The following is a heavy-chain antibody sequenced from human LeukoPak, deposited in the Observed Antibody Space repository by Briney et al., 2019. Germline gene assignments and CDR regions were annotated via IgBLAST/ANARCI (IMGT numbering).Heavy chain of an antibody. CDR1: GYTFTGYY. Sequence: ASVKVSCKASGYTFTGYYMHWVRQAPGQGLEWMGWINPNSGGTNYAQKFQGRVTMTRDTSISTAYMELSRLRSDDTAVYYCARSSGYYTSLGYWGQGTLVTVSS. J-gene: IGHJ4*02. CDR3: ARSSGYYTSLGY. V-gene: IGHV1-2*02. D-gene: IGHD3-22*01. CDR2: INPNSGGT.